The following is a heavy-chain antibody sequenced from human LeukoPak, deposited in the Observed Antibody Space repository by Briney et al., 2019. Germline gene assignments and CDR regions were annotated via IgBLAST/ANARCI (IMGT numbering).Heavy chain of an antibody. CDR1: GYSFTGYY. Sequence: ASVKVSCKASGYSFTGYYMYWVRQAPGQGLEWMGRINPNSGGTNYAQKFQGRVTMTRDTSISTAYMELSRLRSDDTAVYYCARDRSSWYDLDYWGQGNLVTVSS. J-gene: IGHJ4*02. V-gene: IGHV1-2*06. CDR2: INPNSGGT. CDR3: ARDRSSWYDLDY. D-gene: IGHD6-13*01.